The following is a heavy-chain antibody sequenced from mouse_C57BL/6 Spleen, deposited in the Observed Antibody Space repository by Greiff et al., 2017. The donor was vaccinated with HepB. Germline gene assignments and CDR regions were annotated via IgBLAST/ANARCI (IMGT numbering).Heavy chain of an antibody. CDR2: INPNNGGT. Sequence: EVQLQHSGPELVKPGASVKISCKASGYTFTDYYMNWVKQSHGKSLEWIGDINPNNGGTSYNQKFKGKATLTVDKSSSTAYMELRSLTSEDSAVYYCARRGVFITTVVADWYFDVWGTGTTVTVSS. CDR1: GYTFTDYY. CDR3: ARRGVFITTVVADWYFDV. J-gene: IGHJ1*03. V-gene: IGHV1-26*01. D-gene: IGHD1-1*01.